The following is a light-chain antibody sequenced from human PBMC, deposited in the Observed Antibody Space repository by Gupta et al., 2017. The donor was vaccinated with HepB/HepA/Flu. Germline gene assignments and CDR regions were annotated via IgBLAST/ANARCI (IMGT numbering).Light chain of an antibody. CDR1: NNDVGSYNL. Sequence: QSALTQTASVSGSPGQSISISCTGTNNDVGSYNLVSWYQQHPGEVPKLIIYEVTKRPSGVSNRFSGSKSGNTASLTISGLQAEDEADYYCFSYVVSGPLVFGGGTKVTVL. CDR2: EVT. V-gene: IGLV2-23*02. CDR3: FSYVVSGPLV. J-gene: IGLJ2*01.